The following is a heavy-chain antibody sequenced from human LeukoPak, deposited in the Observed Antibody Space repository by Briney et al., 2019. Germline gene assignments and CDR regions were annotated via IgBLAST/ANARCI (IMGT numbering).Heavy chain of an antibody. CDR2: LSSSSGTI. CDR3: ARGRYGDLFDY. CDR1: EFTFSSYS. V-gene: IGHV3-48*01. Sequence: TGGSLRLSCAASEFTFSSYSMNWVRQAPGKGLEWVSYLSSSSGTIYYADSVKGRFTISRDNAKNSLYLQMNSLRAEDTAVYYCARGRYGDLFDYWGQGTLVTVSS. J-gene: IGHJ4*02. D-gene: IGHD4-17*01.